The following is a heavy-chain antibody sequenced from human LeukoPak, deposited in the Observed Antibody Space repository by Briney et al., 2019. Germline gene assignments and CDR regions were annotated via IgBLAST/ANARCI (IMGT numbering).Heavy chain of an antibody. J-gene: IGHJ4*02. Sequence: SVKVSCKASGGTFSSYAISWVRQAPGQGLEWMGRIIPILGIANYAQKFQGRVTITADKSTSTAYMELSSLRSEGTAVYYCARVEYSSRKHFDYWGQGTLVTVSS. V-gene: IGHV1-69*04. CDR3: ARVEYSSRKHFDY. D-gene: IGHD6-13*01. CDR1: GGTFSSYA. CDR2: IIPILGIA.